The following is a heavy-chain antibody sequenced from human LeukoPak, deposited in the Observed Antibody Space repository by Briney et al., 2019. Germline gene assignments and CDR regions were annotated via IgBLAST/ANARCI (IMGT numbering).Heavy chain of an antibody. CDR1: GFIDSNNY. CDR3: ATRGRSGYYYGMDV. CDR2: ISTRGTT. J-gene: IGHJ6*02. D-gene: IGHD1-26*01. Sequence: GGYLRRYCAAYGFIDSNNYMSWARQAPGKGLEWVSIISTRGTTYYADSVKGRFTISRDNSQNTLYLQMNSLRAEDTAVYYCATRGRSGYYYGMDVWGQGTTVTVSS. V-gene: IGHV3-66*01.